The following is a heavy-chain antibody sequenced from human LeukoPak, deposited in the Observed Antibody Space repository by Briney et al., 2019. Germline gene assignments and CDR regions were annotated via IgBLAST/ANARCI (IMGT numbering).Heavy chain of an antibody. CDR3: ARSRGLSFGGIIPRYFDY. D-gene: IGHD3-16*02. Sequence: PSETLSLTCAVYDGSFSGYYWSWIRQPPGKGLEWIGEINHSVGTNYNPSLKSRVTISVDTSKNHFSLKLSSVTAADTAVYYCARSRGLSFGGIIPRYFDYWGQGTLVTVSS. CDR2: INHSVGT. J-gene: IGHJ4*02. V-gene: IGHV4-34*01. CDR1: DGSFSGYY.